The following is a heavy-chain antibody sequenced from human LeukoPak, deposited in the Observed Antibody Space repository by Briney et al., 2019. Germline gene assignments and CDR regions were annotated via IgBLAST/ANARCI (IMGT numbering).Heavy chain of an antibody. CDR1: GFTFSSYG. J-gene: IGHJ4*02. Sequence: GGPLRLSCSASGFTFSSYGMHWVRQAPGKGLEWAAFIRYDGSNKYYADSVKGRFTISRDNSKNTLYLQMSSLRAEDTAVYYCAKDRQWLGSFDYWGQGTLVTVSS. D-gene: IGHD6-19*01. CDR3: AKDRQWLGSFDY. V-gene: IGHV3-30*02. CDR2: IRYDGSNK.